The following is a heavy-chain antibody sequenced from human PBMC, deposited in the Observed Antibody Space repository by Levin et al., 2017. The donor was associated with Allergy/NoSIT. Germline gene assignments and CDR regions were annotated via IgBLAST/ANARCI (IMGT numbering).Heavy chain of an antibody. V-gene: IGHV3-11*01. J-gene: IGHJ3*02. D-gene: IGHD5-12*01. CDR2: ISSSGSTI. CDR3: ARSQYREAFDI. CDR1: GFTFSVYY. Sequence: GGSLRLSCAASGFTFSVYYMSWIRQAPGKGLEWVSYISSSGSTIYYADSVKGRFTISRDNAKNSLYLQMNSLRAEDTAVYYCARSQYREAFDIWGQGTMVTVSS.